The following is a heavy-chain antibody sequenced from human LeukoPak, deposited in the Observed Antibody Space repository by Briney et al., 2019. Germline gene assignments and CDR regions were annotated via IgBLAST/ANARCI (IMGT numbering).Heavy chain of an antibody. CDR1: GGSFSGYY. V-gene: IGHV4-34*01. CDR2: INHNGNT. D-gene: IGHD3-10*01. J-gene: IGHJ4*02. CDR3: ARPSRSLWFGDLYFDY. Sequence: SETLSLTCAVYGGSFSGYYWTLIRQPPGKGLEWIGEINHNGNTNYNPSLKSRVTISVDTSKNQFSLELSFVTAADTAVYYCARPSRSLWFGDLYFDYWGQGTLVTVSS.